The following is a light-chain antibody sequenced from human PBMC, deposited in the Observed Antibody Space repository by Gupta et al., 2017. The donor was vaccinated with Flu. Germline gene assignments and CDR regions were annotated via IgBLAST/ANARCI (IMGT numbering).Light chain of an antibody. CDR1: SSNIGSNT. CDR3: AAWDDSLNGPV. J-gene: IGLJ3*02. Sequence: QSVLTQPPSASGTPGQRVTTSCSGSSSNIGSNTVHWYQQLPGTAPKLLMYSYNQRPSGVPDRFSGSRSGTAASLAISGLQSEDEAHYFCAAWDDSLNGPVFGGGTKLTVL. V-gene: IGLV1-44*01. CDR2: SYN.